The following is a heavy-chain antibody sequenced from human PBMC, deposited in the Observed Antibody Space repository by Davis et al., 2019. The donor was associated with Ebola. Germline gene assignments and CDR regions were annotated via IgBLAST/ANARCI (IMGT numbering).Heavy chain of an antibody. CDR1: GFTFSSYA. CDR2: ISYDGSNK. CDR3: ARDFAN. Sequence: GESLKISCAASGFTFSSYAMHWVRQAPGKGLEWVAVISYDGSNKYYADSVKGRFTISRDNSKNTLYLQMNSLRAEDTAVYYCARDFANWGQGTLVTVSS. V-gene: IGHV3-30-3*01. J-gene: IGHJ4*02.